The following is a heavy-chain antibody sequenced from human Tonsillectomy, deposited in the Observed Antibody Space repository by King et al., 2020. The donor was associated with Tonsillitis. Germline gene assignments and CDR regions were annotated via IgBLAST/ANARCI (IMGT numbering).Heavy chain of an antibody. CDR2: IYYSGST. V-gene: IGHV4-39*02. Sequence: QLQESGPGLVKPSETLSLTCTVSGGSITSSNSYWGWIRQPPGKGLEWIGSIYYSGSTDYNPSLESRVTISVDTSKNQFSLKLSSVTAADTAIYYCASDRGFGGTYSEDYYYYYGMDVWGQGPTVTVSS. J-gene: IGHJ6*02. CDR1: GGSITSSNSY. D-gene: IGHD1-26*01. CDR3: ASDRGFGGTYSEDYYYYYGMDV.